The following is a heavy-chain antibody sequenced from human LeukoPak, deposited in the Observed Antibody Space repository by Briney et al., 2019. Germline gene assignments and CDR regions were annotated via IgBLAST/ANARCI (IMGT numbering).Heavy chain of an antibody. CDR2: IFYTGSA. CDR3: ARHSGASPHYFDF. J-gene: IGHJ4*02. Sequence: PSETLSLTCTGSGGSVSSCYWSWIRQPPGKELEWIAFIFYTGSAHYKSSLTSRVTISVDTSKNQLSLKLTSVTAADTAVYYCARHSGASPHYFDFWGQGTLVTVSS. CDR1: GGSVSSCY. D-gene: IGHD1-26*01. V-gene: IGHV4-59*08.